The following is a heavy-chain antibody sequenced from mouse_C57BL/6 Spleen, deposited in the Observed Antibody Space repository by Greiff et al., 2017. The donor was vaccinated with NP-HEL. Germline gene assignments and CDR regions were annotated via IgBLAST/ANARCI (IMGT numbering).Heavy chain of an antibody. D-gene: IGHD2-2*01. CDR3: ARSRGPMVDYFDY. Sequence: QVQLKQSGPELVKPGASVKISCKASGYAFSSSWMNWVKQRPGKGLEWIGRIYPGDGDTNYNGKFKGKATLTADKSSSTAYMQLSSLTSEDSAVYFCARSRGPMVDYFDYWGQGTTLTVSS. CDR1: GYAFSSSW. V-gene: IGHV1-82*01. J-gene: IGHJ2*01. CDR2: IYPGDGDT.